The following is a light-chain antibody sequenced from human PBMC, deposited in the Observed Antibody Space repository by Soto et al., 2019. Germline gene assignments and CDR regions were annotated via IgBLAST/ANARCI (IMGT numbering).Light chain of an antibody. CDR2: EVS. Sequence: QSVLTQPASVSGSPGQSITISCTGTTSDVGGYSFVSWYQLHPGKAPKLMIYEVSNRPSGVSNRSSGSKSGNTASLTISGLQAEDESDYYCSSYTTSGTRVFGTGTKVTVL. CDR1: TSDVGGYSF. J-gene: IGLJ1*01. CDR3: SSYTTSGTRV. V-gene: IGLV2-14*01.